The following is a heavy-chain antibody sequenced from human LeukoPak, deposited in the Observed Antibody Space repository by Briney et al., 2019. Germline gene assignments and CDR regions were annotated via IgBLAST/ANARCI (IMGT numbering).Heavy chain of an antibody. Sequence: SETLSLTCTVSGGSISSGGYYWSWIRQHPGKGLEWVGYIYYSGSTYYNPSLKRRVTISVDTSKNQFSLKLSSVTAADTAVYYCARDPLGMVLAATGAFDIWRQGTMVTVST. D-gene: IGHD2-15*01. CDR1: GGSISSGGYY. CDR2: IYYSGST. J-gene: IGHJ3*02. CDR3: ARDPLGMVLAATGAFDI. V-gene: IGHV4-31*03.